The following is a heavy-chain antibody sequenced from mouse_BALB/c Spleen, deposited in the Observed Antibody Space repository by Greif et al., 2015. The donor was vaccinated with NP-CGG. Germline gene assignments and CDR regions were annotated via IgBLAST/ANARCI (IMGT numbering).Heavy chain of an antibody. V-gene: IGHV3-2*02. D-gene: IGHD1-2*01. CDR1: GYSITSDYA. Sequence: EVELQESGPGLVKPSQSLSLTCTVTGYSITSDYAWNWIRQFPGNKLEWMGYISYSGSTSYNPSLKSRISITRDTSKNQFFLQLNSVTTEDTATYYCARLITTATFFDYWGQGTTLTVSS. CDR3: ARLITTATFFDY. CDR2: ISYSGST. J-gene: IGHJ2*01.